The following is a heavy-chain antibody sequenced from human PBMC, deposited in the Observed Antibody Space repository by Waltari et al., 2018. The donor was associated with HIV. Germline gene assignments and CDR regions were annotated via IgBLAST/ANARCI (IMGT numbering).Heavy chain of an antibody. Sequence: QVQLQQWGAGLLKPSETLSLTCAVYGGSFSGYYWSWIRQPPGKGLEWIGEINHSGSTNYNPSLKSRVTISVDTSKNQFSLKLSSVTAADTGVYYCARGPRLVGARPAFDYWGQGTLVTVSS. J-gene: IGHJ4*02. CDR3: ARGPRLVGARPAFDY. D-gene: IGHD1-26*01. V-gene: IGHV4-34*01. CDR1: GGSFSGYY. CDR2: INHSGST.